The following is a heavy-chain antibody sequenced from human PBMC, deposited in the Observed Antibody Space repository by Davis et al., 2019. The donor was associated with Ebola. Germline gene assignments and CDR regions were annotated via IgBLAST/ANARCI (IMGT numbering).Heavy chain of an antibody. J-gene: IGHJ4*02. D-gene: IGHD3-22*01. Sequence: GESLKISCKGSGYSFTRYYISWVRQMPGKGLEWMGRIGPSDSYTNYNPSFQGHVTISADKSINTAYLQWSSLKASDTAIYYCARQDDSSGYFLYYFDYWGRGTMVTVSS. CDR2: IGPSDSYT. CDR3: ARQDDSSGYFLYYFDY. CDR1: GYSFTRYY. V-gene: IGHV5-10-1*01.